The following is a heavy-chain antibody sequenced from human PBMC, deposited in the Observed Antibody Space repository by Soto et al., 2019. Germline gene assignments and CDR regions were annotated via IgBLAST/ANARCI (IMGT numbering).Heavy chain of an antibody. CDR2: IYYSGST. V-gene: IGHV4-39*01. D-gene: IGHD2-2*01. J-gene: IGHJ5*02. Sequence: TSETRSLTCTVSGGSISSSSYYWGWIRQPPGKGLEWIGSIYYSGSTYYNPSLKSRVTISVDTSKNQFSLKLSSVTAADTAVYYCARRGFDCSSTSCYPVWFDPWGQGTLVTVSS. CDR3: ARRGFDCSSTSCYPVWFDP. CDR1: GGSISSSSYY.